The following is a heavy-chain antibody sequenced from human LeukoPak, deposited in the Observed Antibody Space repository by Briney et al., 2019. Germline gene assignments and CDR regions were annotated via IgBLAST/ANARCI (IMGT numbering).Heavy chain of an antibody. D-gene: IGHD3-3*01. Sequence: ASVKVSCKASGYTFTSYDINWVRQATGQGLEWMGWMNPNSGNTGYAQKFQGRVTMTRNASISTAYMELSSLRSEDTAVYYCARGNPSIGRFLEWFPNPDYWGQGTLVTVSS. V-gene: IGHV1-8*01. J-gene: IGHJ4*02. CDR2: MNPNSGNT. CDR1: GYTFTSYD. CDR3: ARGNPSIGRFLEWFPNPDY.